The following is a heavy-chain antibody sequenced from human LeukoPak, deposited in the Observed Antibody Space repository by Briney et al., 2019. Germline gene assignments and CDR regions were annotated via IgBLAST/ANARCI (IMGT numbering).Heavy chain of an antibody. D-gene: IGHD3-10*01. CDR1: GGSISSSSYY. CDR3: ASRRTYYYGSGLRD. Sequence: SETLSLTCTVSGGSISSSSYYWGWIRQPPGKGLEWIGSIYYSGSTYYNPSLKSRVTISVDTSKNQFSLKLSSVTAADTAVYYCASRRTYYYGSGLRDWGQGTLVTVSS. CDR2: IYYSGST. V-gene: IGHV4-39*07. J-gene: IGHJ4*02.